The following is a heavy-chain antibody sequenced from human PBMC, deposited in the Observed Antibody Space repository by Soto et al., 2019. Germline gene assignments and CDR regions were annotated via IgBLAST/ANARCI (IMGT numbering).Heavy chain of an antibody. J-gene: IGHJ6*02. CDR3: ARDIAVAGTLTTRVYYYGMDV. V-gene: IGHV6-1*01. CDR2: TYYRSKWYN. Sequence: PSQTLSLTCAISGDSVSSNSAAWNWIRQSPSRGLEWLGRTYYRSKWYNDYAVSVKSRITINPDTSKNQFSLQLNSVTPEDTAVYYCARDIAVAGTLTTRVYYYGMDVWGQGTTVTVSS. D-gene: IGHD6-19*01. CDR1: GDSVSSNSAA.